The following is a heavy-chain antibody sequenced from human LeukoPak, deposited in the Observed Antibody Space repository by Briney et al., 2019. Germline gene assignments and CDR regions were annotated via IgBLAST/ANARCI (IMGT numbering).Heavy chain of an antibody. CDR1: GFTFSSYA. J-gene: IGHJ4*02. V-gene: IGHV3-23*01. Sequence: PGGSLRLSCAASGFTFSSYALSWVRQAPGKGLEWVSAISGSGAGTYYADSVQGQFTISRDNSKNTLYLQMNSLRAEDTAVYYCAKDPEMTTVTPSFFDYWGQGTLVTVSS. CDR3: AKDPEMTTVTPSFFDY. CDR2: ISGSGAGT. D-gene: IGHD4-17*01.